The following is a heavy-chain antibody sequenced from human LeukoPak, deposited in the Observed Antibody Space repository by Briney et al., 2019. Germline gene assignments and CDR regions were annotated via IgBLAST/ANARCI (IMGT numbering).Heavy chain of an antibody. CDR3: AHTLSGGLGSYYFDY. CDR2: IYWDDDK. CDR1: GFSLSTSGVG. D-gene: IGHD1-26*01. Sequence: SGPTLVKPTQTLTLTCTFSGFSLSTSGVGVGWIRQPPGKALEWLALIYWDDDKRYSPSLKSRLTITKDTSKNQVVLTMTNMDPVDTATYYCAHTLSGGLGSYYFDYWGQGTLVTVSS. V-gene: IGHV2-5*02. J-gene: IGHJ4*02.